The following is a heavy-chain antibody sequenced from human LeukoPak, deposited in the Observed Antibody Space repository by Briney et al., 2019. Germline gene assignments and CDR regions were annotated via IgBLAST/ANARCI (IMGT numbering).Heavy chain of an antibody. Sequence: GESLKISCEGSGYSFASYWIGWVCQMPGKGLEWMGIIYPGDSDTRYSPSFQGQVTISADKSIATAYLQWSSLKASDAAMYYCARHDADTAMVPADYWGQGTLVTVSS. CDR2: IYPGDSDT. CDR1: GYSFASYW. CDR3: ARHDADTAMVPADY. D-gene: IGHD5-18*01. J-gene: IGHJ4*02. V-gene: IGHV5-51*01.